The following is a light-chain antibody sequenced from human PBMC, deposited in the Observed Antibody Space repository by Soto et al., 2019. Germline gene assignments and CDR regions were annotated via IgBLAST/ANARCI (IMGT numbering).Light chain of an antibody. CDR1: QSVTSSY. Sequence: EIVLTQSPGTLSLSPGERATLSCRASQSVTSSYLAWYQQKPGQAPRLLIYGASSRATVIPDRFSGSGSGTDFTLTISRLEPEDFAVYYCQQYRSSPWTFGQGTKVEI. CDR2: GAS. CDR3: QQYRSSPWT. J-gene: IGKJ1*01. V-gene: IGKV3-20*01.